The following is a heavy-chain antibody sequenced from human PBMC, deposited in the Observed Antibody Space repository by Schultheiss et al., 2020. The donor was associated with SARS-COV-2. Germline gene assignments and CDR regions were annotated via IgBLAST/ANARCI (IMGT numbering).Heavy chain of an antibody. J-gene: IGHJ6*02. V-gene: IGHV5-51*01. CDR1: GYSFTSYW. CDR2: IYPGDSDT. D-gene: IGHD3-10*01. Sequence: GESLKISCKGSGYSFTSYWIGWVRQMPGKGLEWMGIIYPGDSDTRYSPSFQGQVTISADKSISTAYLQWSSLKASDTAMYYCARQSPITMVRGVMVYYGMDVWGQGTTVTVSS. CDR3: ARQSPITMVRGVMVYYGMDV.